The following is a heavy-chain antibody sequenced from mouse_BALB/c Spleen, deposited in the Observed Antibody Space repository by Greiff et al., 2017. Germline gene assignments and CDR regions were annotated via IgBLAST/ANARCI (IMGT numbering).Heavy chain of an antibody. J-gene: IGHJ2*01. CDR3: NGYDYFDY. D-gene: IGHD2-12*01. CDR2: IDPENGDT. Sequence: EVQRVESGAELVRSGASVKLSCTASGFNIKDYYMHWVKQRPEQGLEWIGWIDPENGDTEYAPKFQGKATMTADTSSNTAYLQLSSLTSEDTAVYYCNGYDYFDYWGQGTTLTVSS. CDR1: GFNIKDYY. V-gene: IGHV14-4*02.